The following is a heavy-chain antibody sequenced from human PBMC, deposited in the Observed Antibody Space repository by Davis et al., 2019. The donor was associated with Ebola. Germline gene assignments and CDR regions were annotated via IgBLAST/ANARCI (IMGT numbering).Heavy chain of an antibody. Sequence: AASVKVSCKASGYTFTSYGISWVRQAPGQGLEWMGGIIPIFGTANYAQKFQGRVTITADKSTSTAYMELSSLRAEDTAVYYCASTTTVTAFDYWGQGTLVTVSS. V-gene: IGHV1-69*06. J-gene: IGHJ4*02. CDR3: ASTTTVTAFDY. CDR1: GYTFTSYG. D-gene: IGHD4-17*01. CDR2: IIPIFGTA.